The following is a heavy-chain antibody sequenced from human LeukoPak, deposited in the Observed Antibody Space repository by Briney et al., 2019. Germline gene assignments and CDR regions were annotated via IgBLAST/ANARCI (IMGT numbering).Heavy chain of an antibody. CDR3: ARDQYYSSSD. J-gene: IGHJ4*02. CDR1: GFTFSNYW. V-gene: IGHV3-7*03. Sequence: GGSLRLSCAASGFTFSNYWMSWVRQAPGKGLEWVANIKGDGSEKYYVDAVKGRFTISRDNAKKSLFLQMNSLRAEDTAVYYCARDQYYSSSDWGQGTLVTVSS. D-gene: IGHD6-19*01. CDR2: IKGDGSEK.